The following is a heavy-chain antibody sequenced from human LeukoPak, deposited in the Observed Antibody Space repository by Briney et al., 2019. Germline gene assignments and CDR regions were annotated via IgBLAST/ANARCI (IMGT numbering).Heavy chain of an antibody. CDR1: GGSISSYY. D-gene: IGHD4-17*01. CDR3: ARVGYSDESIDY. V-gene: IGHV4-59*01. Sequence: SETLSLTCTVSGGSISSYYWSWIRQPPGKGLEWIGYISYSGGASYNPSLKSRVTISVDTSKNQFSLKLSSVTSADTAVYYCARVGYSDESIDYWGQGTLVTVSS. CDR2: ISYSGGA. J-gene: IGHJ4*02.